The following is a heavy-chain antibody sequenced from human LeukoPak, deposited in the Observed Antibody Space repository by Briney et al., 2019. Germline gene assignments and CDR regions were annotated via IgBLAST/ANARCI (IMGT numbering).Heavy chain of an antibody. D-gene: IGHD1-26*01. CDR2: IYSGGST. J-gene: IGHJ3*02. CDR3: ATWEDSGTYYQRAAFDI. Sequence: GGSLRLSCAVSGFTVRSNYMSWVRQAPGKGLEWVSVIYSGGSTYYADSVKGRFTISRDNSKNTLYLQMSSLRVEDTAGYYCATWEDSGTYYQRAAFDIWGQGTMVTVSS. V-gene: IGHV3-53*01. CDR1: GFTVRSNY.